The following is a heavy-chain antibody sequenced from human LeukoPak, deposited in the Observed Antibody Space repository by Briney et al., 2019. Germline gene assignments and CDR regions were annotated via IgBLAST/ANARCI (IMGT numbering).Heavy chain of an antibody. Sequence: PSETLSLTCAVYGGSFSGYYWSWIRQPPGKGLEWIGEINHSGSTNYNPSLKSRVTISVDTSKNQFSLKLSSVTAADTAVYYCARVYYSSSYDYWYFNLWGRGTLVTVSS. D-gene: IGHD6-13*01. V-gene: IGHV4-34*01. CDR3: ARVYYSSSYDYWYFNL. CDR1: GGSFSGYY. CDR2: INHSGST. J-gene: IGHJ2*01.